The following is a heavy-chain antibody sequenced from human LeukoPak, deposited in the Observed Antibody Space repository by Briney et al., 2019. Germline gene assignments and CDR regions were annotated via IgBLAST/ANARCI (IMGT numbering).Heavy chain of an antibody. J-gene: IGHJ4*02. V-gene: IGHV3-33*06. CDR2: IWYDGSNK. Sequence: GGYLRLSSAASGFTFSSYGMHWVRQAPGKGLEWVAVIWYDGSNKYYADSVKGRFTISRDNSKNTLYLQMNSLRVEDTAVYYCAKDFYDSSGYYKWYFDYWGQGTLVTVSS. D-gene: IGHD3-22*01. CDR3: AKDFYDSSGYYKWYFDY. CDR1: GFTFSSYG.